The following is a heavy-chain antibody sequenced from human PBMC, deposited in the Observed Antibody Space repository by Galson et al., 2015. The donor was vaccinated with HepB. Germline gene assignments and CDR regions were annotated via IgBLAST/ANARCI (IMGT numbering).Heavy chain of an antibody. J-gene: IGHJ5*02. CDR1: GFSSSNYA. D-gene: IGHD4-17*01. Sequence: SLRLSCAASGFSSSNYAMTWVRQAPGKGLEWVSSITGSGVATFYADSVKGRFTISRDNSKKMLYLQMNSLRAEDTAVYYCAKMGAYGDYDFDPWGQGSLVIVSS. CDR3: AKMGAYGDYDFDP. CDR2: ITGSGVAT. V-gene: IGHV3-23*01.